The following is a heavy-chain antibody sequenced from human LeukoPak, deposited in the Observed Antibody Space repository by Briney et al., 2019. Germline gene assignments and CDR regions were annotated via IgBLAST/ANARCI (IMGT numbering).Heavy chain of an antibody. J-gene: IGHJ4*02. CDR2: ISYSGNT. CDR1: GGSISSSSYY. D-gene: IGHD3-10*01. Sequence: PSETLSLTCTVSGGSISSSSYYWGWIRQAPGKGLEWIGRISYSGNTYYNPSLQSRVTISVDTSKNQFSLKLSSVTAADTAVYYCARRLGNYNPYFDYWGQGTLVTVSS. CDR3: ARRLGNYNPYFDY. V-gene: IGHV4-39*01.